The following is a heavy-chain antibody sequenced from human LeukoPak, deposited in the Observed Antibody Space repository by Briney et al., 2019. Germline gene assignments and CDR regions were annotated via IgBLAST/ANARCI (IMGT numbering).Heavy chain of an antibody. V-gene: IGHV3-21*01. CDR2: ISSSSSYM. Sequence: GGSLRLSCAASGFTFSSYSMNWVRQAPGKGLEWVSSISSSSSYMYYADSVKGRFTISRDNAKNSLYLQMNSLRAEDTAVYYCARALLTTVTTGAFDIWGQGTMVTVSS. CDR3: ARALLTTVTTGAFDI. CDR1: GFTFSSYS. D-gene: IGHD4-17*01. J-gene: IGHJ3*02.